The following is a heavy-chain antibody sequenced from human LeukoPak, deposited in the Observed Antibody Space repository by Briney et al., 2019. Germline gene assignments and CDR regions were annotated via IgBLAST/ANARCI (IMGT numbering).Heavy chain of an antibody. J-gene: IGHJ6*02. V-gene: IGHV1-8*01. CDR3: ARLASSSWPLYYYYGMDD. D-gene: IGHD6-13*01. CDR2: MNPNNGNT. Sequence: ASVKVSCKASGYTFTSYDINWVRQATGQGLEWMGWMNPNNGNTGYAQKFQGRVTMTRSTSISTAYMELSSLRSEDTAVYYCARLASSSWPLYYYYGMDDWGQGTTVTVSS. CDR1: GYTFTSYD.